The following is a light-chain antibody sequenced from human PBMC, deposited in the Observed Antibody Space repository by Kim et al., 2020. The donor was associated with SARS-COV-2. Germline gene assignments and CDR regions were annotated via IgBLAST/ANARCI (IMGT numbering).Light chain of an antibody. J-gene: IGLJ2*01. Sequence: SSELTQDPAVSVALGQTVRITCQGDSLRSYYATWYQQKPRQAPVLVIYGRNNRPSGIPDRFSGSTSGNTASLTISGVQAEDEADFYCQSRDSGGQVIFGGGTKVTVL. CDR3: QSRDSGGQVI. CDR2: GRN. CDR1: SLRSYY. V-gene: IGLV3-19*01.